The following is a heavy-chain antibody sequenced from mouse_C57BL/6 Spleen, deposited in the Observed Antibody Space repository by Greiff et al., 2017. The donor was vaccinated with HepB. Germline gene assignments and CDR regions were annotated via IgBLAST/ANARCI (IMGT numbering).Heavy chain of an antibody. J-gene: IGHJ3*01. CDR1: GYTFTSYW. V-gene: IGHV1-69*01. CDR2: IDPSDSYT. Sequence: QVQLQQPGAELVMPGASVKLSCKASGYTFTSYWMHWVKQRPGQGLEWIGEIDPSDSYTNYNQKFKGKSTSTVDKSSSTAYMQLSSLTSEDSAVYYCARNYDYAGFAYWGQGTLVTVSA. D-gene: IGHD2-4*01. CDR3: ARNYDYAGFAY.